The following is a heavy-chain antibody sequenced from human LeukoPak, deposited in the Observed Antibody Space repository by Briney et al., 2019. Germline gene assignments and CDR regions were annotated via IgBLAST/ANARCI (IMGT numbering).Heavy chain of an antibody. Sequence: SSYSMQWVRQSPGKGLEWIGSMYSSEITYYNPSLKSRVTISIDTSRNQFSLKLISVTAADTAVYYCATPRRFDAFDIWGQGTMVTVSS. CDR2: MYSSEIT. CDR3: ATPRRFDAFDI. V-gene: IGHV4-39*01. CDR1: SSYS. J-gene: IGHJ3*02.